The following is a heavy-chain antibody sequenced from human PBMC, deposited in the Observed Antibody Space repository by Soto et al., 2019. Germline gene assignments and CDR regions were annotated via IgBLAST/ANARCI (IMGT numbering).Heavy chain of an antibody. CDR1: GGSISSGGYY. Sequence: SETLSLTCTFSGGSISSGGYYLIWIRQHPGKGLEWIAYIYYSGSTNYNPSLKSRVTISVDTSKNQFSLKLSSVTAADTAVYYCARGYCSSTSCYFDPWGQGTLVTVSS. J-gene: IGHJ5*02. D-gene: IGHD2-2*01. CDR2: IYYSGST. CDR3: ARGYCSSTSCYFDP. V-gene: IGHV4-61*08.